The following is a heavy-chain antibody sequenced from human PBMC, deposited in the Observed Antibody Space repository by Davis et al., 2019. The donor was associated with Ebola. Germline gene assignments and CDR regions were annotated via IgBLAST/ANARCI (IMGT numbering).Heavy chain of an antibody. J-gene: IGHJ4*02. Sequence: GESLKISCAASGFTFSSYGMHWVRQAPGKGLEWVAVISYDGSNKYYADSVKGRLTISRDNSKNTLYLQMNSLRAEDTAVYYCARLGVRGVIHTDYWGQGTLVTVSS. D-gene: IGHD3-10*01. V-gene: IGHV3-30*03. CDR1: GFTFSSYG. CDR3: ARLGVRGVIHTDY. CDR2: ISYDGSNK.